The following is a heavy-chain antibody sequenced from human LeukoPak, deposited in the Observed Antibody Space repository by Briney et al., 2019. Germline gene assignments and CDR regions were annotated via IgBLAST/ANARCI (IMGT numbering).Heavy chain of an antibody. CDR1: GFTFSSYG. CDR3: AKDQDRYILTGYYTDY. D-gene: IGHD3-9*01. CDR2: ISYDGSNK. J-gene: IGHJ4*02. V-gene: IGHV3-30*18. Sequence: GRSLRLSCAASGFTFSSYGMHWVRQAPGKGLEWVAVISYDGSNKYYADSVKGRFTISRDNSKTTLYLQMNSLRAEDTAVYYCAKDQDRYILTGYYTDYWGQGTLVTVSS.